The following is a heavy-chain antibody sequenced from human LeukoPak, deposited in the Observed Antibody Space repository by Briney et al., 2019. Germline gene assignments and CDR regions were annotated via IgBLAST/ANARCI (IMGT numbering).Heavy chain of an antibody. Sequence: ASVKVSCKASGYTFTGYYMHWVRQAPGQGLEWMGWINPNSGGTNYAQKFQGRVTMTRDTSISTAYMELSRLRSDDTAVYYCARDKGGSSSGDYWGQGTLVTVSS. CDR1: GYTFTGYY. D-gene: IGHD6-6*01. CDR2: INPNSGGT. V-gene: IGHV1-2*02. J-gene: IGHJ4*02. CDR3: ARDKGGSSSGDY.